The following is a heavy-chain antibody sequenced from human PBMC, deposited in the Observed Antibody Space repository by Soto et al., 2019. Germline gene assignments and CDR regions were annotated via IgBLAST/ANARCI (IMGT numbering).Heavy chain of an antibody. V-gene: IGHV4-39*01. D-gene: IGHD3-22*01. CDR2: IYYSGST. Sequence: TSENLSLTCTVSCGSISSYRYYWGWIRQPPGQEQEWIGSIYYSGSTYYNPSLKSRVTISVDTSKNQFSLKLSSVTAADTAVYYCARRVYYYDIRRYPESFDIWGKGTMVTVS. CDR3: ARRVYYYDIRRYPESFDI. CDR1: CGSISSYRYY. J-gene: IGHJ3*02.